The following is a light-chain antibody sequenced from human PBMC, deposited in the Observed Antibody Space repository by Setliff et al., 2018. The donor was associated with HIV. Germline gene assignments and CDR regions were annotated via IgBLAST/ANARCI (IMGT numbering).Light chain of an antibody. Sequence: QSALAQPASVSGSPGQSITISCTGTSSDIGTYNLVSWYQQHPGKAPKVIIYEVNKRPSGVSNRFSGSKSGNTASLTISGLQADDEANYYCSSYTPSDARRVFGGGTKVTVL. V-gene: IGLV2-14*02. J-gene: IGLJ3*02. CDR3: SSYTPSDARRV. CDR2: EVN. CDR1: SSDIGTYNL.